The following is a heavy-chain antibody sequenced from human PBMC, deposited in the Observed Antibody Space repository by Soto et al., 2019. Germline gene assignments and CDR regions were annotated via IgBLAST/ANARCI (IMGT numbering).Heavy chain of an antibody. CDR3: ARAEEVTANYYYGMDV. CDR1: GGSISSGDYY. V-gene: IGHV4-30-4*02. J-gene: IGHJ6*02. D-gene: IGHD2-21*02. Sequence: PSDTLSLTCTVSGGSISSGDYYWSWIRQPPGKGLEWIGYIYYSGSTYYNPSLKSRVTISVDTSKNQFSLKLSSVTAADTAVYYCARAEEVTANYYYGMDVWGQGTTVTVSS. CDR2: IYYSGST.